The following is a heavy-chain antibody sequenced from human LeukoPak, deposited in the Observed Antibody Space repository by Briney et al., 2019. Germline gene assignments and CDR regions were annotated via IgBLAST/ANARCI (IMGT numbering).Heavy chain of an antibody. J-gene: IGHJ5*02. CDR3: ARGTDTAMMSRGNWFDP. D-gene: IGHD5-18*01. Sequence: ASETLSLTCTVSGGSISSYYWSWIRQPPGKGLEWIGYIYYSGSTNYNPSLKSRVTISVDTSKNQFSLKLSSVTAADTAVYYCARGTDTAMMSRGNWFDPWGQGTLVTVSS. CDR1: GGSISSYY. V-gene: IGHV4-59*01. CDR2: IYYSGST.